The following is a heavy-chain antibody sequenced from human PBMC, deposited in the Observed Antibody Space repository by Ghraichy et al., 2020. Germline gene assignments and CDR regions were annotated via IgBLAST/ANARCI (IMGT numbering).Heavy chain of an antibody. CDR3: STSIAVAGTPQSFDY. D-gene: IGHD6-19*01. CDR1: GYTLTELS. J-gene: IGHJ4*02. CDR2: FDPEDGET. Sequence: ASVKVSCKVSGYTLTELSMHWVRQAPGKGLEWMGGFDPEDGETIYAQKFQGRVTMTEDTSTDTAYMELSSLRSEDTAVYYCSTSIAVAGTPQSFDYWGQGTLVTVSS. V-gene: IGHV1-24*01.